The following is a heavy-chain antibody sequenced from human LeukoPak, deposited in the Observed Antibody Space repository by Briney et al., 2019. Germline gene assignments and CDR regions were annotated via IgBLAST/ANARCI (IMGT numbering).Heavy chain of an antibody. V-gene: IGHV4-34*01. CDR1: GGSFSGYY. CDR2: INHSGST. Sequence: SETLSLTCAVYGGSFSGYYWSWIRQPPGKGLEWIGEINHSGSTNYNPSLKSRVTISVDTSKNQFSLKLSSVTAADTAVYYCARGQLLAAARGFDYWGQGTLVTVSS. D-gene: IGHD6-13*01. J-gene: IGHJ4*02. CDR3: ARGQLLAAARGFDY.